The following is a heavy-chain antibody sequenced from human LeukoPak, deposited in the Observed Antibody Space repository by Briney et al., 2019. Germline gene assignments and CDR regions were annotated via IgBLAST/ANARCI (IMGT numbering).Heavy chain of an antibody. J-gene: IGHJ4*02. CDR1: GFTFSNYA. Sequence: GGSLRLSCAASGFTFSNYAMSWVRQAPGKGLEWVSAIGSGGSTYYADTVKGRFTISRDNSKNTLYLQMNSLRAEDTAIYYCASEFIVGTTAYWGLGTLVTVSS. CDR2: IGSGGST. CDR3: ASEFIVGTTAY. V-gene: IGHV3-23*01. D-gene: IGHD1-26*01.